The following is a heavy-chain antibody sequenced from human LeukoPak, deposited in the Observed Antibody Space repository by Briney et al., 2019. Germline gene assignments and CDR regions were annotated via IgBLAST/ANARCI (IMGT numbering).Heavy chain of an antibody. V-gene: IGHV4-34*01. Sequence: SETLSLTCAVYGGSFSGYYWSWIRQPPAKGLEWMGEINHSVSTNYNQSLNSRGTISVDRSKNQFSLKLSSVSAADTAVYYCAWGGTQLVQEDGYFQHWGQGTLVTVSS. D-gene: IGHD6-6*01. CDR2: INHSVST. J-gene: IGHJ1*01. CDR3: AWGGTQLVQEDGYFQH. CDR1: GGSFSGYY.